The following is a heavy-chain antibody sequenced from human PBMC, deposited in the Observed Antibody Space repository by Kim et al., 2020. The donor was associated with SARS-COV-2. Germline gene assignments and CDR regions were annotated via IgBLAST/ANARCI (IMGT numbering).Heavy chain of an antibody. CDR3: ARGPIVVVPAASSAFDI. V-gene: IGHV4-34*01. CDR1: GGSFSGYY. CDR2: INHSGST. J-gene: IGHJ3*02. Sequence: SETLSLTCAVYGGSFSGYYWSWIRQPPGKGLEWIGEINHSGSTNYNPSLKSRVTISVDTSKNQFSLKLSSVTAADTAVYYCARGPIVVVPAASSAFDIWGQGTMVTVSS. D-gene: IGHD2-2*01.